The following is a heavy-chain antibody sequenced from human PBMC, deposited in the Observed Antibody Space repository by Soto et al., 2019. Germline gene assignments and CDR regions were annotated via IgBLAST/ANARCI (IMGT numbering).Heavy chain of an antibody. CDR3: ARDLRSLSGYAYDYFDY. J-gene: IGHJ4*02. Sequence: QVQLVESGGGLVKPGGSLRLSCAASGFTFSDYYMTWIRQAPGKGLEWVSYISSSGTTIHYADSVKGRFTLSRDNAKNSLFLQMNSLRAEDTAVYYCARDLRSLSGYAYDYFDYWGQGTLVTVSS. CDR2: ISSSGTTI. D-gene: IGHD5-12*01. CDR1: GFTFSDYY. V-gene: IGHV3-11*01.